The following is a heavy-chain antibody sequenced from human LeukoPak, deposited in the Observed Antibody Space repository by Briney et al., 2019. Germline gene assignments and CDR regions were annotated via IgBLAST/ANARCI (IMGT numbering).Heavy chain of an antibody. CDR2: IYYSGST. Sequence: SETLSLTCTVSGGSVSSGSYYWSWIRQPPGKGLEWIGYIYYSGSTNYNPSLKSRVTISVDTSKNQFSLKLSSVTAADTAVYYCARGPFIVDKGEAYYFDYWGQGTLVTVSS. J-gene: IGHJ4*02. V-gene: IGHV4-61*01. CDR3: ARGPFIVDKGEAYYFDY. CDR1: GGSVSSGSYY. D-gene: IGHD1-26*01.